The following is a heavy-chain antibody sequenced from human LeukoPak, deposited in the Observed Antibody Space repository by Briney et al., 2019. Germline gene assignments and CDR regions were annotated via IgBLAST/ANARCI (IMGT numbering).Heavy chain of an antibody. CDR3: AKDGLQFSEWLPPLGY. V-gene: IGHV3-23*01. J-gene: IGHJ4*02. D-gene: IGHD3-3*01. Sequence: GGSLRLSCAASGFTFSSYSMSWVRQAPGKGLEWVSLISGNAGSTYYADSVKGRFTISRDITKNTLYLQMNSLRAEDTAVYYCAKDGLQFSEWLPPLGYWGQGTLVTVSS. CDR2: ISGNAGST. CDR1: GFTFSSYS.